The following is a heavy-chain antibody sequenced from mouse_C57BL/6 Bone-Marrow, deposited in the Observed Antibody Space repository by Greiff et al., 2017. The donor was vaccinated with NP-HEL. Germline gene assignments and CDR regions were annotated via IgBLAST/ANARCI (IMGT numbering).Heavy chain of an antibody. V-gene: IGHV1-61*01. CDR1: GYTFTSSW. J-gene: IGHJ2*01. CDR3: ARVLLGFDY. D-gene: IGHD1-1*01. Sequence: VQLQQPGAELVRPGSSVKLSCKASGYTFTSSWMDWVKQRPGQGLEWIGNIYPSDSETHYNQKFKDKATLTVDKSSSTAYMQLSSLTSEDSAVYYCARVLLGFDYWGQGTTLTVSS. CDR2: IYPSDSET.